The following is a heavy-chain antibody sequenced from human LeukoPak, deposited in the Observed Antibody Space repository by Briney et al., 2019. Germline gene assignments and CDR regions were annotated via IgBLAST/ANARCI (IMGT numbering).Heavy chain of an antibody. CDR1: GFTFSSYA. CDR2: ISGSGDTT. J-gene: IGHJ4*02. Sequence: GGSLRLSCAASGFTFSSYAMNWVRQAPGKGLEWVSFISGSGDTTYYADSVKGRFAISRDNSKNTLYLQMNSLRAEDTAVYYCAKSRGESRGASNYWGQGTLVTVSS. D-gene: IGHD1-26*01. CDR3: AKSRGESRGASNY. V-gene: IGHV3-23*01.